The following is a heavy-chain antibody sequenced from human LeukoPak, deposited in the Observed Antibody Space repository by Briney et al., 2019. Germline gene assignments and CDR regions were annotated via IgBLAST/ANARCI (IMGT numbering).Heavy chain of an antibody. V-gene: IGHV1-46*01. CDR2: INPTGGST. CDR3: ARGGLRYFDWFDY. Sequence: GASVKVSCKASGGTFSSYAISWVRQAPGQGPEWMGIINPTGGSTSYAQKFQGRVTMTRDTSTSTVYMEVSSLRSEDTAVYYCARGGLRYFDWFDYWGQGTLVTVSS. J-gene: IGHJ4*02. D-gene: IGHD3-9*01. CDR1: GGTFSSYA.